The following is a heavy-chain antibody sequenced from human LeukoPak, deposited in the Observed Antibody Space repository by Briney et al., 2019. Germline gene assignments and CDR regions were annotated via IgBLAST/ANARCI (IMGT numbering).Heavy chain of an antibody. J-gene: IGHJ3*02. CDR3: ASFTAMANDAFDI. CDR2: IYYSGST. D-gene: IGHD5-18*01. V-gene: IGHV4-59*01. CDR1: GGSISSYY. Sequence: SETLSLTCTVSGGSISSYYWSWIRQPPGKGLEWIGYIYYSGSTNYNPSLKSRVTISVDSSKNQFSLKLSSVTAADTAVYYCASFTAMANDAFDIWGQGTMVTVSS.